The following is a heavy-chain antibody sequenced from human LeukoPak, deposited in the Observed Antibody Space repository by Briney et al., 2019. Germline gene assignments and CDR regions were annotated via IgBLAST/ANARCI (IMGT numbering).Heavy chain of an antibody. CDR3: ARERWHCRVNCYSVYYYALDV. Sequence: ASVKVSCKGPGYTFTNYAVHWVRQAPGQRLEWLGWINPGNGDIKYSQNFQGRVTVTSDTSAATAYVELNSLTSEDTAVYYCARERWHCRVNCYSVYYYALDVWGQGTTVTVSS. D-gene: IGHD2-15*01. CDR2: INPGNGDI. V-gene: IGHV1-3*01. CDR1: GYTFTNYA. J-gene: IGHJ6*02.